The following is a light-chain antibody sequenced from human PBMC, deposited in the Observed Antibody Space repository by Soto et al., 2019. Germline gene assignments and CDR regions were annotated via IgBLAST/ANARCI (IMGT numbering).Light chain of an antibody. Sequence: DIQMTQSPSTLPASVGDRVTITCRASQSISNWLAWYQQKPGTAPKVLIYHASNLQSGVPSRFSGSGSGTDFTLTISSLQPEDFAVYYCQQRAIWRGVTFGPGTKVDIK. CDR1: QSISNW. V-gene: IGKV1-5*01. J-gene: IGKJ3*01. CDR3: QQRAIWRGVT. CDR2: HAS.